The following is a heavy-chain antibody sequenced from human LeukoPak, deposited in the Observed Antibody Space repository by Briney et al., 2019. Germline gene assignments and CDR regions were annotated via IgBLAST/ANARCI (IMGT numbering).Heavy chain of an antibody. CDR3: ARGPRYSSSWYPGGNWFDP. J-gene: IGHJ5*02. V-gene: IGHV1-18*01. Sequence: GASVTVSCKASGYTFTSYGISWVRQAPGQGLEWMGWISAYNGNTNYAQKFQGRVTMTRDTSISTAYMELSRLRSDDTAVYYCARGPRYSSSWYPGGNWFDPWGQGTLVTVSS. CDR1: GYTFTSYG. D-gene: IGHD6-13*01. CDR2: ISAYNGNT.